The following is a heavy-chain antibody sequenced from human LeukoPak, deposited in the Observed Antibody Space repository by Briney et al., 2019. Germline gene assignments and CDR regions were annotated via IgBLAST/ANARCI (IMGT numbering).Heavy chain of an antibody. V-gene: IGHV3-30*07. D-gene: IGHD5-24*01. Sequence: PGGSLRLSCAASGFTFSSYAMHWVRQAPGKGLEWVAVISYDGSNKYYADSVKGRFTTSRDNSKNTLYLQMNSLRAEDTAVYYCARDPKPASLRRDGYNGRFDYWGQGTLVTVSS. CDR2: ISYDGSNK. CDR3: ARDPKPASLRRDGYNGRFDY. J-gene: IGHJ4*02. CDR1: GFTFSSYA.